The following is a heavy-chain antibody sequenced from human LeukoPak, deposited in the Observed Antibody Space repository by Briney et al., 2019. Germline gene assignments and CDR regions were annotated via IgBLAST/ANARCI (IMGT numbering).Heavy chain of an antibody. J-gene: IGHJ4*02. V-gene: IGHV1-24*01. CDR1: GYTLTELS. Sequence: ASVKVSCKVSGYTLTELSMHWVRQAPGKGREWMGGFDPEDGETISAQKFQGRVTMTEDTSTDTAYMELSSLRPEDTAVYYCATRYSSSWYENYFDYWGQVTLVTVSS. D-gene: IGHD6-13*01. CDR2: FDPEDGET. CDR3: ATRYSSSWYENYFDY.